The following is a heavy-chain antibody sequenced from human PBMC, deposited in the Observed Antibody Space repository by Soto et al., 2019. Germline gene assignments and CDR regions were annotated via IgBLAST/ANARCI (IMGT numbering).Heavy chain of an antibody. Sequence: QVQLQQWGAGLLKPSETLSLTCAVYGGSFSGYYWSWIRQPPGKGLEWIGEINHSGSTNYNPSLKSRVTISVDASKNQVSLKLSSVTAADTAVYYCARGIPPATYSSSWYSWFDPWGQGTLVTVSS. CDR1: GGSFSGYY. V-gene: IGHV4-34*01. CDR2: INHSGST. D-gene: IGHD6-13*01. J-gene: IGHJ5*02. CDR3: ARGIPPATYSSSWYSWFDP.